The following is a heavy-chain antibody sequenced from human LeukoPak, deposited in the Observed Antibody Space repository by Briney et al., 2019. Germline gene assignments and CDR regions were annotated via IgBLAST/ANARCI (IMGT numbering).Heavy chain of an antibody. D-gene: IGHD5-24*01. CDR1: GGSISSGGYY. CDR2: IYYSGST. V-gene: IGHV4-31*03. J-gene: IGHJ3*02. CDR3: ARGAVEDAFDI. Sequence: PSETLSLTCTVSGGSISSGGYYWSWIRQHPGKGLEWIGYIYYSGSTYYNPSLKSRVTISVDTSKNQFSLKLSSVTAADTAVYYCARGAVEDAFDIWGQGTMVTVSS.